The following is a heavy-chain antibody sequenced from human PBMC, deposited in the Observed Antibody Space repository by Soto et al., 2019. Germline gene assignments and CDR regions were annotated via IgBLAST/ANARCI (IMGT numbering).Heavy chain of an antibody. CDR1: GFTFSSYA. CDR3: AIVAYYDFGSGYSPIDY. Sequence: GGSLRLSCAASGFTFSSYAMSWVRHAPGKGLEWVSAISGSGGSTYYADSVKGRFTISRDNSKNTLYLQMNSLRAEDTAVYYCAIVAYYDFGSGYSPIDYWGQGTLVTVSS. J-gene: IGHJ4*02. CDR2: ISGSGGST. D-gene: IGHD3-3*01. V-gene: IGHV3-23*01.